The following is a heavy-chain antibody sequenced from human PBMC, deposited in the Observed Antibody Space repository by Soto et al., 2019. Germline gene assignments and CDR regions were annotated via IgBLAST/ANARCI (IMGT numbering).Heavy chain of an antibody. CDR1: GYTFTSYD. Sequence: GASVKVSCKASGYTFTSYDINWVRQATGQGLEWMGWMNANSGNTGYAQKFQGRVTMTRNTSASTAYMELSSLRSEDTAVYYCARGLRFLEWLPDYYYGMDVWGQGTTVTVSS. J-gene: IGHJ6*02. D-gene: IGHD3-3*01. V-gene: IGHV1-8*01. CDR2: MNANSGNT. CDR3: ARGLRFLEWLPDYYYGMDV.